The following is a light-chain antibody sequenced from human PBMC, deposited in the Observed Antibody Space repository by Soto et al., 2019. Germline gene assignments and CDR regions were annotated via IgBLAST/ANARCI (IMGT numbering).Light chain of an antibody. J-gene: IGKJ5*01. CDR2: AAS. V-gene: IGKV1-39*01. CDR1: QSIRRS. CDR3: QQYYSYPIT. Sequence: DIQMTQSPSSLSASVAERVTITCRARQSIRRSLNWYQQKPVKAPKLLIYAASSLQSWVPSRFSGSGYGTDFTLTITSLEPEDFATYYCQQYYSYPITLGQGTRLEIK.